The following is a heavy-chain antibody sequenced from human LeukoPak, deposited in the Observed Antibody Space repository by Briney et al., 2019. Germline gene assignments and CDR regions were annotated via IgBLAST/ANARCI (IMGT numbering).Heavy chain of an antibody. J-gene: IGHJ6*03. Sequence: PPETLSLTCTVSGGSISSYYWSWIRQPPGKGLEWVGNIYYSGSTNYNPSLQSRVTISVDTSKIQFSLKLSSVTAADTAVYYCTRGSIAYYYMDVWGKGTTVTISS. CDR3: TRGSIAYYYMDV. V-gene: IGHV4-59*01. CDR1: GGSISSYY. D-gene: IGHD3-22*01. CDR2: IYYSGST.